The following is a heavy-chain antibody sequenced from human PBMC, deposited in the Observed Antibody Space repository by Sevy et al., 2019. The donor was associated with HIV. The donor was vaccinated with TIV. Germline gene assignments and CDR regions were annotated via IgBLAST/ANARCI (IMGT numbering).Heavy chain of an antibody. D-gene: IGHD3-22*01. J-gene: IGHJ3*02. CDR3: ARDKGNYYPDAFDI. CDR2: IKQDGSEK. CDR1: GFTFSSYW. V-gene: IGHV3-7*01. Sequence: GGSLRLSCAASGFTFSSYWMSWVRQAPEKGLEWVANIKQDGSEKYYVDSVKGRFTISRDNAKNSLYLQMNSLRAEDTAVYYCARDKGNYYPDAFDIWGQGTMVTVSS.